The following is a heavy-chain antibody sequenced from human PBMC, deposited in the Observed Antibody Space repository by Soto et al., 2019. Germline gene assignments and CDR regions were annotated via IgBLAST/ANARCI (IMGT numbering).Heavy chain of an antibody. Sequence: PGGSLRLSCAASGFTFSSYAMSWVRQAPGKGLEWVSTISGSGGNTYFADSVKGRFTISRDNSKNTLYLQMNSLRAEDTAIYYCAKSPRDCGGATCYLYSYMDVWGQGTTVTVSS. CDR3: AKSPRDCGGATCYLYSYMDV. J-gene: IGHJ6*03. CDR2: ISGSGGNT. V-gene: IGHV3-23*01. D-gene: IGHD2-15*01. CDR1: GFTFSSYA.